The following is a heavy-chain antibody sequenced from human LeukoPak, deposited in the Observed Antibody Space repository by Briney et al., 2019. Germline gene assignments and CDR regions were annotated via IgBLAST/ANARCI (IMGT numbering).Heavy chain of an antibody. V-gene: IGHV4-59*01. CDR3: AREVAGTLNFDY. Sequence: SETLSLTCTVSGGSISSYYWTWIRQPPGKGLEGIGYIYNSGNTNYNPSLRSRVTISVDTSKNQFSLKLTSVTSADTAIYYCAREVAGTLNFDYWGQGTLVTVSS. J-gene: IGHJ4*02. D-gene: IGHD6-19*01. CDR2: IYNSGNT. CDR1: GGSISSYY.